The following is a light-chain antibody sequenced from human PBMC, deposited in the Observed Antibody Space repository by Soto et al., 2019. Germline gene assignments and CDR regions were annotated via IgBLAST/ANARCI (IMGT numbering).Light chain of an antibody. V-gene: IGLV2-14*01. CDR3: SSYTSRRTHLYV. Sequence: QSVLTQPASVSGSPGQSITISCTGTSSDVGGYNYVSWYQQHPGKAPKLMIYEVSNRPSGVSNRFSGSKSGNTASLTISGLQAEDEADYYCSSYTSRRTHLYVFGTGTKVTXL. CDR2: EVS. CDR1: SSDVGGYNY. J-gene: IGLJ1*01.